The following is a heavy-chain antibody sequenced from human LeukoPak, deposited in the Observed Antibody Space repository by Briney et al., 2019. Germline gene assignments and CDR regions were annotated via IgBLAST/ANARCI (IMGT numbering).Heavy chain of an antibody. Sequence: SETLSLTCAVYGGSFSGYYWSWIRQPPGKGLEWIGEINHSGSTNYNPSLKSRVTISVDTSKNQFSLKLSSVTAADTAVYYCASRGYSYGMVVDYWGQGTLVTVSS. V-gene: IGHV4-34*01. D-gene: IGHD5-18*01. CDR2: INHSGST. J-gene: IGHJ4*02. CDR3: ASRGYSYGMVVDY. CDR1: GGSFSGYY.